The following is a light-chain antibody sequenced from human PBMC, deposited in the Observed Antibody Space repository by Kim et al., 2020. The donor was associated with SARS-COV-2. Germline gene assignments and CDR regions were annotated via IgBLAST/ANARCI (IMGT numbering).Light chain of an antibody. V-gene: IGLV7-46*01. CDR2: DTR. CDR1: TGPVTNGHY. CDR3: LLSYSGTWV. Sequence: QSVVTQEASLTVSPGGTVPLTRGSSTGPVTNGHYPYWFQQKPGQAPRTLIYDTRNKHSWTPARFAGSLRGDKAALTLSGAQPEDEADYYCLLSYSGTWVFGGGTQLTVL. J-gene: IGLJ3*02.